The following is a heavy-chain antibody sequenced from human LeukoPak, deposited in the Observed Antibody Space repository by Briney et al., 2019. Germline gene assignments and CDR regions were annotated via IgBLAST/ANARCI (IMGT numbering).Heavy chain of an antibody. J-gene: IGHJ6*03. V-gene: IGHV1-18*04. D-gene: IGHD3-22*01. CDR3: ARGPGGRSGYYPLEDYYYYYYMDV. CDR1: GYTFTGYY. Sequence: ASVKVSCKASGYTFTGYYMHWVRQAPGQGLEWMGWISAYNGKTNYAQKLQGRVTMTTDTSTSTAYMELRSLRSDDTAVYYCARGPGGRSGYYPLEDYYYYYYMDVWGKGTTVTVSS. CDR2: ISAYNGKT.